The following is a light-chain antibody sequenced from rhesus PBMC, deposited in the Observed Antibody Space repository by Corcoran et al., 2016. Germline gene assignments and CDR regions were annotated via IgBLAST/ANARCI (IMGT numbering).Light chain of an antibody. V-gene: IGKV1-22*01. CDR3: QQYSSSPWT. CDR2: KAS. CDR1: PSISSW. J-gene: IGKJ1*01. Sequence: DIQMTQSPSSLSASVGDTVTITCRASPSISSWLAWYQQKPGKAPKLLIYKASTLQSGVPSRFSGSGSGTDFTLTISSLKSEDFATYYCQQYSSSPWTFGQGTKVEIK.